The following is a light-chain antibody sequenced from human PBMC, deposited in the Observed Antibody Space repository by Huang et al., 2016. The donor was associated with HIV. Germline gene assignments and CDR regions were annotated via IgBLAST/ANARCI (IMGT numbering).Light chain of an antibody. V-gene: IGKV1-9*01. J-gene: IGKJ3*01. CDR2: GAS. Sequence: IHLTQSPSSLSASVGDRVIITCRASQGISSDLAWFQQKPGKAPNLLIYGASTLQSGVPSRFTGSGSGANFTLSISSLQPEDFSTYYCQQVNSFPFTFGPGTKVDIK. CDR3: QQVNSFPFT. CDR1: QGISSD.